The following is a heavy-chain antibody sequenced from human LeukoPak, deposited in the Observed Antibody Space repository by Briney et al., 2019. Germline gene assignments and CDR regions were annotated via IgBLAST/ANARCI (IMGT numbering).Heavy chain of an antibody. V-gene: IGHV4-34*01. CDR1: GGSFSGYY. CDR2: INHSGTT. Sequence: SETLPLTCAVYGGSFSGYYWSWIRQPPGKGLEWIGEINHSGTTNYNPSLKSRVTISVDTSKNQFSLKLSSVTAADTAVYYCARRPPSYYGSGSYYKGGFDYWGQGTLVTVSS. D-gene: IGHD3-10*01. J-gene: IGHJ4*02. CDR3: ARRPPSYYGSGSYYKGGFDY.